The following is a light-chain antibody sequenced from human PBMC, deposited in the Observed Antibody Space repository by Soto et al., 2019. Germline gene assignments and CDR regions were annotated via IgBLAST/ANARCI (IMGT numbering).Light chain of an antibody. CDR3: QQYGRSPFT. V-gene: IGKV3-20*01. CDR1: QSVGSN. Sequence: EIVMAQSPATLSVSPGERATLSCRASQSVGSNLAWFHQKPGQAPRLLIYGASSRATGVPDRFSASGSGTDFTLTISRLEPEDFAVYYCQQYGRSPFTFGPGTKVDI. J-gene: IGKJ3*01. CDR2: GAS.